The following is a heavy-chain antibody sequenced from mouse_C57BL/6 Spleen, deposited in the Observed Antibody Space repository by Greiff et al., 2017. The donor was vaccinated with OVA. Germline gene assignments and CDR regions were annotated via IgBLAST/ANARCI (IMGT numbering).Heavy chain of an antibody. Sequence: VQLQESGAELARPEASVKLSCKASGYTFTSYGISWVKQRTGQGLEWIGEIYPRSGNTYYNEKFKGKATLTADKSSSTAYMELRSLTSEDSAVYFCARRDLLLLRLMDYWGQGTSVTVSS. D-gene: IGHD1-2*01. CDR1: GYTFTSYG. J-gene: IGHJ4*01. V-gene: IGHV1-81*01. CDR3: ARRDLLLLRLMDY. CDR2: IYPRSGNT.